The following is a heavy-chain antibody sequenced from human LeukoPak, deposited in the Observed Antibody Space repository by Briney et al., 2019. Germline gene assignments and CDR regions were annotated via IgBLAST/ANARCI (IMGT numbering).Heavy chain of an antibody. V-gene: IGHV4-59*08. J-gene: IGHJ4*02. D-gene: IGHD3-22*01. CDR3: GSGGSSGYYLDY. CDR2: IYYSGST. CDR1: GGSISSYY. Sequence: SETLSLTCTVFGGSISSYYWSWIRQPPGKGLEWIGYIYYSGSTNYNPSLKSRVTISVDTSKNQFSLKLSSVTAADTAVYYCGSGGSSGYYLDYWGQGTLVTVSS.